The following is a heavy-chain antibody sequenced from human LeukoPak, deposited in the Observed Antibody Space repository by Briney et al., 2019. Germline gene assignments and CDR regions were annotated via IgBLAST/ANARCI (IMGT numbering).Heavy chain of an antibody. CDR3: ARFIVGATLVLDWFDP. V-gene: IGHV1-18*01. Sequence: ASVKVSCKASGFTFTSSAMQWVRQARGQRLEWMGWISAYNGNTNYAQKLQGRVTMTTDTSTSTAYMELRSLRSDDTAVYYCARFIVGATLVLDWFDPWGQGTLVTVSS. CDR2: ISAYNGNT. J-gene: IGHJ5*02. D-gene: IGHD1-26*01. CDR1: GFTFTSSA.